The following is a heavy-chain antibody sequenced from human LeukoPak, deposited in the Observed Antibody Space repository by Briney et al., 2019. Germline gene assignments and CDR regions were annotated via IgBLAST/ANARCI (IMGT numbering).Heavy chain of an antibody. CDR2: IKQDGSEK. CDR3: ARDSDYYYGMDV. Sequence: GGPLGLSCAASGFTFNSYWMTWVRQAPGKGLEWVANIKQDGSEKHYVDSVKGRFTISRDNAKNSLYLQMNSLRAEDTAVYYCARDSDYYYGMDVWGQGTTVTVSS. CDR1: GFTFNSYW. V-gene: IGHV3-7*03. J-gene: IGHJ6*02.